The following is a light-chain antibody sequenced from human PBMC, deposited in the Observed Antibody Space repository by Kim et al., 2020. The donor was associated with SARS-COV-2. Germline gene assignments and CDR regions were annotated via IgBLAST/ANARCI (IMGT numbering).Light chain of an antibody. CDR3: SSYTSSSTWV. CDR1: NSDIGGYNY. Sequence: GQSITISCTGTNSDIGGYNYVSWYQQHPGKAPKLMIYDVSNRPSGVSNRFSGSKSGNTASLTISGLQAEDEADYYCSSYTSSSTWVFGVGTQLTVL. CDR2: DVS. V-gene: IGLV2-14*03. J-gene: IGLJ3*02.